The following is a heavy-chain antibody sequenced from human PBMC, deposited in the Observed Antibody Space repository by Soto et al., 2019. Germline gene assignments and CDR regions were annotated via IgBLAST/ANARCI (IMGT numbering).Heavy chain of an antibody. Sequence: QVQLVQSGAEVKKPGASVKVSCKASGYTFTSYGISWVRQAPGQGLEWMGWISAYNGNTNYAQKLQGRVTMTTDTYQSTPYMELRSLRADDTAVYYCAWGSGRLYGFDYWGQGTLVTVSS. J-gene: IGHJ4*02. CDR1: GYTFTSYG. D-gene: IGHD3-16*01. CDR3: AWGSGRLYGFDY. CDR2: ISAYNGNT. V-gene: IGHV1-18*01.